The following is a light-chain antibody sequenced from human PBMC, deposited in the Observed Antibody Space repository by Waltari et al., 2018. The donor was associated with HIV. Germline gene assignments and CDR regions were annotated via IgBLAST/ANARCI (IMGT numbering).Light chain of an antibody. CDR3: QVWDSSSVV. CDR2: DDG. CDR1: NIGSKT. J-gene: IGLJ2*01. V-gene: IGLV3-21*02. Sequence: SYVLSQPPSVSLAPGQTATITRGGNNIGSKTVHWYQQRPGQAPVLVIYDDGDRPSGIPERFAGSNTGNTATLTVSRVEAGDEADYFCQVWDSSSVVFGGGTRLTVL.